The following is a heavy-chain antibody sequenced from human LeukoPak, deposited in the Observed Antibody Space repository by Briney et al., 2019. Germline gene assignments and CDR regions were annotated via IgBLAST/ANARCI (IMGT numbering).Heavy chain of an antibody. V-gene: IGHV1-24*01. J-gene: IGHJ5*02. Sequence: GASVKVSCKVSGYTLTELSMHWVRQAPGKGLEWMGGFDPEDGETIYAQKFQGRVTMTRDMSTSTDYMELSSLRPEDTAVYYCARDNSVEDTAWWFDPWGQGTLVTVSS. D-gene: IGHD1-20*01. CDR2: FDPEDGET. CDR1: GYTLTELS. CDR3: ARDNSVEDTAWWFDP.